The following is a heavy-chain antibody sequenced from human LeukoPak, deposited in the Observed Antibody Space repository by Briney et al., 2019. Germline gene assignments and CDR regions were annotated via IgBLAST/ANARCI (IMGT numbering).Heavy chain of an antibody. D-gene: IGHD2-15*01. V-gene: IGHV3-30*04. Sequence: GGSLRLSCAASGFTFSSYAMHWVRQAPGKGLEWVAVISYDGSNKYYADSVKGRFTISRDNSKNTLYLQMNSLRAEDTALYYCAKQVDRWFTGGGADYWGQGTLVTVSS. J-gene: IGHJ4*02. CDR2: ISYDGSNK. CDR3: AKQVDRWFTGGGADY. CDR1: GFTFSSYA.